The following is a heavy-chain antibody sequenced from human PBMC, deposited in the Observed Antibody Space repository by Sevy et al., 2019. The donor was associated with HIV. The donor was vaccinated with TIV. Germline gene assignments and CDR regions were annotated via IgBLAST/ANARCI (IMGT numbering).Heavy chain of an antibody. D-gene: IGHD2-15*01. J-gene: IGHJ4*02. V-gene: IGHV4-30-2*01. CDR1: GGSISSGGYS. Sequence: SETLSLTCAVSGGSISSGGYSWNWIRQPPGKGLEWIGYIYHSGSTYYNPSLKSRVTISIDRSKNHFSLKLSSVTAADTAVYYCARGRVVAASYSFDYWGQGTLVTVSS. CDR2: IYHSGST. CDR3: ARGRVVAASYSFDY.